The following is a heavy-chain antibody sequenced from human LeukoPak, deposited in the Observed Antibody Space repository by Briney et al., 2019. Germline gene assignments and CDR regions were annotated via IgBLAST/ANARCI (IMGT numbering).Heavy chain of an antibody. J-gene: IGHJ1*01. Sequence: SETLSLTCTVSGGSVSNYYWSWIRQSPGKGLEWIGYIYYSGSTNYNPSLKSRVTISVDTSKSQFSLKLTSVTAADTAVYYCARDHYYNSSGYTFRHWGQGTLVSVSS. CDR1: GGSVSNYY. CDR2: IYYSGST. V-gene: IGHV4-59*02. CDR3: ARDHYYNSSGYTFRH. D-gene: IGHD3-22*01.